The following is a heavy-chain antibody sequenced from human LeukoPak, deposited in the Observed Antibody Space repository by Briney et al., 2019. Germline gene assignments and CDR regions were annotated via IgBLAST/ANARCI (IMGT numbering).Heavy chain of an antibody. CDR3: ASGVVITIFDY. J-gene: IGHJ4*02. CDR1: GGPISSYY. CDR2: IYYSGST. D-gene: IGHD3-22*01. Sequence: SETLSLTCTVSGGPISSYYWSWIRQPPGKGLEWIGYIYYSGSTNYNPSLKSRVTISVDTSKNQFSLKLSSVTAADTAVYYCASGVVITIFDYWGQGTLVTVSS. V-gene: IGHV4-59*01.